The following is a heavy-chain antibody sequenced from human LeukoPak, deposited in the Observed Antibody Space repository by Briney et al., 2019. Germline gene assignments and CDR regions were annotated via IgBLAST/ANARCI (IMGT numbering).Heavy chain of an antibody. J-gene: IGHJ4*02. CDR2: ISSSSSYI. CDR3: ARDPPYSSTWPHYFDY. Sequence: GGSLRLSCAASGFTFSSYSMNWVRQAPGKGLEWVSSISSSSSYIYYADSVKGRFTTSRDNAKSSLYLQMNSLGAEDTAVYYCARDPPYSSTWPHYFDYWGRGTLVTVSS. V-gene: IGHV3-21*03. CDR1: GFTFSSYS. D-gene: IGHD6-13*01.